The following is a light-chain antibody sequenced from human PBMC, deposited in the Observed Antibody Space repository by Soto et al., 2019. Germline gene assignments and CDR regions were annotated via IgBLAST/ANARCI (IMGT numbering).Light chain of an antibody. J-gene: IGKJ2*01. V-gene: IGKV1-39*01. CDR3: QQSYITPYT. CDR1: QSISVH. Sequence: DIQMTQSPSSLSASVGDTVTITCRASQSISVHLNWYQQKPGKVPKLLIYAASNLQSGVPSSFSGSGSEPDFALTISSLQPEDFATYYCQQSYITPYTFGQGTKLQIK. CDR2: AAS.